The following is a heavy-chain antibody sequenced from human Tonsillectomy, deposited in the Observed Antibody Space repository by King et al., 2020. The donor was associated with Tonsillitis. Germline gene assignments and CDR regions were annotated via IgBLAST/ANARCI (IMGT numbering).Heavy chain of an antibody. Sequence: VQLVESGGDLVQPGGSLRLSCAASGFTFISYTMCWVRQAPGKGLEGVSSIGGIGASTYFADSVKGRFTIARDNSKNTLSLQMSSLSAEDTAIYYCAKVGSSWFAEYFHHWGQGTLVTVSS. V-gene: IGHV3-23*04. D-gene: IGHD6-13*01. CDR3: AKVGSSWFAEYFHH. CDR1: GFTFISYT. CDR2: IGGIGAST. J-gene: IGHJ1*01.